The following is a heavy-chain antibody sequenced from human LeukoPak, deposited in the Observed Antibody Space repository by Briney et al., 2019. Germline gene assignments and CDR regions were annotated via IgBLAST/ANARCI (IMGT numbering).Heavy chain of an antibody. CDR1: GYTFTGYY. V-gene: IGHV1-2*02. CDR3: ARALKGAALFDY. CDR2: INPNSGGT. Sequence: GASVKVSCKASGYTFTGYYMHWVRQAPGQGLEWMGWINPNSGGTNYAQKFQGRVTITADESTSTAYMELSSLRSEDTAVYYCARALKGAALFDYWGQGTLVTVSS. J-gene: IGHJ4*02. D-gene: IGHD6-6*01.